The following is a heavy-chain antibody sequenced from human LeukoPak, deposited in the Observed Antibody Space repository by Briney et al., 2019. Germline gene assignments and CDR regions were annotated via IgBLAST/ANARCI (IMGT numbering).Heavy chain of an antibody. CDR3: ARGAYGDK. CDR1: GYTFTSYG. CDR2: ISTQSGST. J-gene: IGHJ4*02. D-gene: IGHD4-17*01. V-gene: IGHV1-18*01. Sequence: GASVKVSCKASGYTFTSYGISWVRQAPGQGLEWMGWISTQSGSTNYAQKVQGRFTLTTDRSTNTAYMELRSLRSDDTAVYYCARGAYGDKWGQGTMVTVSS.